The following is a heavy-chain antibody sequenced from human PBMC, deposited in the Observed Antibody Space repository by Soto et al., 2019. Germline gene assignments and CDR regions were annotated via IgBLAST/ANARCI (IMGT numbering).Heavy chain of an antibody. CDR3: ARWGSTVTNEWDYYGMDV. CDR1: GGSISSSSYY. D-gene: IGHD4-4*01. CDR2: IYYSGST. J-gene: IGHJ6*02. V-gene: IGHV4-39*01. Sequence: SETLSLTCTVSGGSISSSSYYWGWIRQPPGKGLEWIGSIYYSGSTYYNPSLKSRVTISVDTSKNQFSLKLSSVTAADTAVYYCARWGSTVTNEWDYYGMDVWGQGTTVTVSS.